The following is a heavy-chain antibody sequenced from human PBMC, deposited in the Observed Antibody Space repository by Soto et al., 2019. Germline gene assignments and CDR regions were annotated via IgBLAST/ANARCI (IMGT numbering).Heavy chain of an antibody. V-gene: IGHV4-39*01. CDR3: ARLGGRFD. J-gene: IGHJ4*02. CDR2: IYYSGST. Sequence: SETLSLTCTVSGGSISSSSYYWGWIRQPPGKGLEWIGSIYYSGSTYYNPSLKSRVTISVDTSKNQFSLKLSSVTAADTAVYYCARLGGRFDWGQGTLVTVSS. CDR1: GGSISSSSYY. D-gene: IGHD2-15*01.